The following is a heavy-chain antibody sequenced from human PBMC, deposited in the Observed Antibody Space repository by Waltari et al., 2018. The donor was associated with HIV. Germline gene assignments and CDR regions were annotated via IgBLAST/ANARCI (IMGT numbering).Heavy chain of an antibody. Sequence: VQLVESGRGLVKPGGSLSLSCAAPGSTLRQVWMAWVRQAPGKGLEWVGRIKSGAEGGTTDYAAAVKGRFTISRDDSKHTLYLQMDSLKTEDTAVYYCTTLWYSYDSTDYWGQGTLVTVSS. V-gene: IGHV3-15*01. CDR1: GSTLRQVW. CDR2: IKSGAEGGTT. D-gene: IGHD3-22*01. J-gene: IGHJ4*02. CDR3: TTLWYSYDSTDY.